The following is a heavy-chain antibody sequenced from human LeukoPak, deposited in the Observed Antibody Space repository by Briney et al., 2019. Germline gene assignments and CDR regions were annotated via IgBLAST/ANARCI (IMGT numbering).Heavy chain of an antibody. J-gene: IGHJ6*03. CDR1: GGFISSYY. CDR2: IYYSGST. D-gene: IGHD4-17*01. Sequence: EASETLSLTCTVSGGFISSYYWSWIRQPPGKGLEWIGYIYYSGSTNYNPSLKSRVTISVDTSKNQLSLKVTSVTAADTAVYYCARVGTVTTVFYYYYMDVWGKGTTVTVSS. CDR3: ARVGTVTTVFYYYYMDV. V-gene: IGHV4-59*01.